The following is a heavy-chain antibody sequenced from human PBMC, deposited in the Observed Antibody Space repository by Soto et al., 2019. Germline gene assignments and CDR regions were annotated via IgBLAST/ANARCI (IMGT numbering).Heavy chain of an antibody. J-gene: IGHJ4*02. Sequence: SLRLSCVVSGFTFSRYAMHWVRQAPGKGLEWVAAISYDGSEKNYADSVKGRFTISGDNSKDTLYLQMDSLRPDDTAVYYCARPPFDSSGYYPKWGQGTLVPVSS. CDR2: ISYDGSEK. V-gene: IGHV3-30*04. D-gene: IGHD3-22*01. CDR1: GFTFSRYA. CDR3: ARPPFDSSGYYPK.